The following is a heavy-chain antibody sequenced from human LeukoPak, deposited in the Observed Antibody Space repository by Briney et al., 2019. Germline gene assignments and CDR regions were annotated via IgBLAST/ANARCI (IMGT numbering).Heavy chain of an antibody. V-gene: IGHV3-15*01. Sequence: GGSLRLSCAASAFTFSDAWMTWVRQAPGKGLEWVGRIKSKTDGGTTDYAAPVKGRFTISKDDSKNTLYLQMNSLKTEDTAVYYCTTGSRLRYSDYWGQGTLVTVSS. J-gene: IGHJ4*02. D-gene: IGHD3-9*01. CDR3: TTGSRLRYSDY. CDR2: IKSKTDGGTT. CDR1: AFTFSDAW.